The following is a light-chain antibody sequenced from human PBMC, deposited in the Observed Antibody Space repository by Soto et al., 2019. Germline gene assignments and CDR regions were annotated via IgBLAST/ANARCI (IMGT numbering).Light chain of an antibody. CDR2: AAS. CDR1: QSVGSY. Sequence: EVVMTQSPANLSVSPGVGATLSCWASQSVGSYLAWYQQKPGQAPRLLIYAASTRATGVSARFSGSGSGTEFTLTISSLQSEDFTIYYCQYYNNWLATFGGGTKVDIK. CDR3: QYYNNWLAT. J-gene: IGKJ4*01. V-gene: IGKV3-15*01.